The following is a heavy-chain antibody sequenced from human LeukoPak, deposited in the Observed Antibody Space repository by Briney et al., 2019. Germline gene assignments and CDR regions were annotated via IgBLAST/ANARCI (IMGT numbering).Heavy chain of an antibody. D-gene: IGHD3-22*01. CDR1: GGSISSGDYY. V-gene: IGHV4-30-4*08. CDR3: ARVGYWDYYDSSGFFAFDI. CDR2: IYYSGST. Sequence: PSETLSLTCTVSGGSISSGDYYWSWIRQPPGKGLEWIGYIYYSGSTYYNPSLKSRVTISVDTSKNQFSLKLSCVTAADTAVYYCARVGYWDYYDSSGFFAFDIWGQGTMVTVSS. J-gene: IGHJ3*02.